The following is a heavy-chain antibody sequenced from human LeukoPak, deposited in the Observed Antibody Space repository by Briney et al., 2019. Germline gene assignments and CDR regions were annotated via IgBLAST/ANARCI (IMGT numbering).Heavy chain of an antibody. CDR3: ARDPSAGMGTGFDY. J-gene: IGHJ4*02. CDR1: GFTFSSYE. D-gene: IGHD1-14*01. CDR2: VSSSGSTI. Sequence: PGGFLRLSCAASGFTFSSYEMNWVRQAPGKGLEWVSYVSSSGSTIYYADSVKGRFTISRDNAKNSLYLQMNSLRAEDTAVYYCARDPSAGMGTGFDYWGQGTLVTVSS. V-gene: IGHV3-48*03.